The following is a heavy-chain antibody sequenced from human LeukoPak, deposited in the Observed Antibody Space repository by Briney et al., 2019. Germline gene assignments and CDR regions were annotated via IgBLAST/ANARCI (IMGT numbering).Heavy chain of an antibody. D-gene: IGHD6-13*01. CDR1: GFTVSSNY. J-gene: IGHJ4*02. V-gene: IGHV3-66*01. CDR2: IYSGGST. Sequence: PGGSLRLSCAASGFTVSSNYMSWVRQTPGKGLEWVSVIYSGGSTYYADSVKGRFTISRDNSKNTLYLQMNSLRAEDTAVYYCASLGYSSIRRYYFDYWGQGTLVTVSS. CDR3: ASLGYSSIRRYYFDY.